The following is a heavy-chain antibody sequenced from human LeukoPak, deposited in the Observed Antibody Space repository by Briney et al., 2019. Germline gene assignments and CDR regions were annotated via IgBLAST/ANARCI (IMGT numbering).Heavy chain of an antibody. D-gene: IGHD1-20*01. CDR2: IYHSGNT. CDR3: ARDSRYNWNDGGLDY. J-gene: IGHJ4*02. V-gene: IGHV4-38-2*02. Sequence: SETLSLTCTVSGYSLTRGYYWGWIRQPPGKGLEWIGSIYHSGNTYYNPSLKCRVTISVDTSKNQFSLKLTSVTAADTAMYYCARDSRYNWNDGGLDYWGQGTLVTVSS. CDR1: GYSLTRGYY.